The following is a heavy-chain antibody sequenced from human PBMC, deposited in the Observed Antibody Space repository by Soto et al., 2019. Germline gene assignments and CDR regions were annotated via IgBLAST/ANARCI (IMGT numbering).Heavy chain of an antibody. CDR2: IDYNGVT. CDR3: GKVLVGATGHTDSDS. J-gene: IGHJ4*02. Sequence: SETLSLTCTVSGGSIYRSGYYWGWIRQPPGRGLEWIGNIDYNGVTYSNPSLKSRVTISRDTSKNQFSLKLTSVAAADTALYYCGKVLVGATGHTDSDSWGPGTLVTVPS. V-gene: IGHV4-39*01. D-gene: IGHD2-15*01. CDR1: GGSIYRSGYY.